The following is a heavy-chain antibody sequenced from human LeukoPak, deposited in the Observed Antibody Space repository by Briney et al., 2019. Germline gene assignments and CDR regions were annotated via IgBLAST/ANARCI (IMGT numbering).Heavy chain of an antibody. CDR3: ARTMVRGVPGFDY. V-gene: IGHV1-8*01. CDR2: LNPDSGRT. D-gene: IGHD3-10*01. J-gene: IGHJ4*02. CDR1: GYTFNNFD. Sequence: ASVKVSCKPSGYTFNNFDINWVRQATGQGLECLGWLNPDSGRTGYAPKFQGRVTMTRSISTGTFYMELSSLRSEDTAVYYCARTMVRGVPGFDYWGQGTLVTVSS.